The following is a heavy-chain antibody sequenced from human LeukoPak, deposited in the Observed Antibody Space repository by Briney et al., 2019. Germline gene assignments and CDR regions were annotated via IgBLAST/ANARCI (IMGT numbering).Heavy chain of an antibody. CDR2: IKPDGSEK. CDR1: GFTFSSYW. Sequence: GSLRLSCAASGFTFSSYWMSWVRQAPGKGLEWVANIKPDGSEKHYVDSVKGRLTIARDNARNSLYLQMNSLRAEDTAVYYCARGDYSGSGSLYHDAFDIWGQGTMVTVSS. D-gene: IGHD3-10*01. V-gene: IGHV3-7*03. J-gene: IGHJ3*02. CDR3: ARGDYSGSGSLYHDAFDI.